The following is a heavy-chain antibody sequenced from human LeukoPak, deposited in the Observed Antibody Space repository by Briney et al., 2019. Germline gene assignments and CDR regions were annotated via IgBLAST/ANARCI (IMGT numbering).Heavy chain of an antibody. CDR1: GFTFSSYS. J-gene: IGHJ4*02. Sequence: GGSLRLSCAASGFTFSSYSMNWVRQAPGKGLEWVSSISSSSSYIYYADSVKGRFTISRDSAKNSLYLQMNSLRAEDTAVYYCARAGHRSSSWTVWLHAYFDYWGQGTLVTVSS. V-gene: IGHV3-21*01. CDR3: ARAGHRSSSWTVWLHAYFDY. D-gene: IGHD6-13*01. CDR2: ISSSSSYI.